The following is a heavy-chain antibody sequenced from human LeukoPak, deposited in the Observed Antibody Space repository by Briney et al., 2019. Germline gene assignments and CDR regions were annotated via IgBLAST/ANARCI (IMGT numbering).Heavy chain of an antibody. J-gene: IGHJ4*02. CDR2: MNPNSGNT. CDR3: AREMAIVASPFDY. V-gene: IGHV1-8*01. D-gene: IGHD5-24*01. Sequence: ASVKVSCKASGYTFTSYDINWVRQATGQGLEWMGWMNPNSGNTGYAQKFQGRVTMTRNTSISTAYMELSSLRSEDTAVYYCAREMAIVASPFDYWGQGTLVTVSS. CDR1: GYTFTSYD.